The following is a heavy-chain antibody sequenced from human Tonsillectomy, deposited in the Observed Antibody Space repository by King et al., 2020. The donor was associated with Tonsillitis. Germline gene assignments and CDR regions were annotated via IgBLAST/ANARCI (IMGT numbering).Heavy chain of an antibody. V-gene: IGHV3-7*01. CDR1: GLTFSNYW. D-gene: IGHD6-13*01. CDR3: ARGIVVRQQLLLGWYFDL. CDR2: IKQDGSEK. J-gene: IGHJ2*01. Sequence: VQLVESGGGLVQPGGSLRLSCEASGLTFSNYWMSWVRQAPGKGLEWVANIKQDGSEKYYVDSVKGRFTISRDNAKNSLYLQMNSLRTEDTAVYYCARGIVVRQQLLLGWYFDLWGRGTLVTVSS.